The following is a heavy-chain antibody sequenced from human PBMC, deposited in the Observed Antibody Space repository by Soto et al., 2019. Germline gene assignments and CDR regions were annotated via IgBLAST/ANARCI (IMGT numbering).Heavy chain of an antibody. CDR2: INHSGST. CDR3: ARFGYLTGYSSSSGSYGMDV. CDR1: GGSFSGYY. V-gene: IGHV4-34*01. Sequence: SETLSLTCAVYGGSFSGYYWSWIRQPPGKGLEWIGEINHSGSTNYNPSLKSRVTISVDTSKNQFSLKLSSVTAADTAVYYCARFGYLTGYSSSSGSYGMDVWGQGTTVTVSS. J-gene: IGHJ6*02. D-gene: IGHD6-6*01.